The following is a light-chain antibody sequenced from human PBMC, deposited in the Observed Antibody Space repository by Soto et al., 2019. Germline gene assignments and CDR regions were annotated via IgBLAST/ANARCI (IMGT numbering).Light chain of an antibody. CDR1: QSVSRDY. J-gene: IGKJ4*01. Sequence: EIVLTQSPATLSLSPGERATLSCRASQSVSRDYVAWYQHKPGQAPRLLIYAASSRPSGLPDRFGGSGSGTVFSLASSRLEPEDLALDYCQQYGSSPLTFGGGTRVESK. CDR3: QQYGSSPLT. V-gene: IGKV3-20*01. CDR2: AAS.